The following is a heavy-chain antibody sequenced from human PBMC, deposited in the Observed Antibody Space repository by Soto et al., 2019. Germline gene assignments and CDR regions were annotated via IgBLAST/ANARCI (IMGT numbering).Heavy chain of an antibody. V-gene: IGHV5-10-1*01. J-gene: IGHJ5*02. D-gene: IGHD5-12*01. Sequence: PGESLKISCKGSGYIFTSYWISWGLQVRGEGLEWMGRIDPSDSYTNYSPSFQGHVTISADKSISTAYLQWSSLKASDTAMYYCARRIDVGGGYDSQLINWFDPWGQGTLVTVSS. CDR1: GYIFTSYW. CDR3: ARRIDVGGGYDSQLINWFDP. CDR2: IDPSDSYT.